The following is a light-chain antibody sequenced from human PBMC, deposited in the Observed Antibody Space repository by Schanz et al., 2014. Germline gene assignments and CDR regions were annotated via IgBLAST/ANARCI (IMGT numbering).Light chain of an antibody. CDR3: QQYYTYPHT. V-gene: IGKV1-8*01. CDR2: AAS. J-gene: IGKJ4*01. CDR1: QGISSY. Sequence: AIRITQSPSSLSASTGDRVTITCRASQGISSYLAWYQQKPGKAPKFLIYAASTLQSGVPSRFSGSGSGTDFTLTITCLQSEDFATYYCQQYYTYPHTFGGGTKVEIK.